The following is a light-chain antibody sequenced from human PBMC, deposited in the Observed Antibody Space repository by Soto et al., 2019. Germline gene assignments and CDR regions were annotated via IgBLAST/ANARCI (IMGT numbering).Light chain of an antibody. J-gene: IGKJ1*01. CDR1: QSVTNSF. V-gene: IGKV3-20*01. CDR2: GAS. Sequence: IMLAQSPGTRSVSPGERATLSWGASQSVTNSFLAWYQQKHGQAPRPVMYGASRRATGIPDRFTGSVSGTDGTITISRMQKEDGAVYDCQQYVSSPWAFGQGTKVDNK. CDR3: QQYVSSPWA.